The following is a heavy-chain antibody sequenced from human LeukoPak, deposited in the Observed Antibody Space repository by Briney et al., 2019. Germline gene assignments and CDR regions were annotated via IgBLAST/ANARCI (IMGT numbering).Heavy chain of an antibody. Sequence: GGSLRLSCAASGFTFSSYEMNWVRQAPGKGLEWVSYISSSGSTIYYADSVKGRFTISRDNAKNSLYLQMNSLRAEDTAVYYCAREVRESGSLFFDYWGQGTLVTVSS. CDR3: AREVRESGSLFFDY. V-gene: IGHV3-48*03. J-gene: IGHJ4*02. D-gene: IGHD1-26*01. CDR2: ISSSGSTI. CDR1: GFTFSSYE.